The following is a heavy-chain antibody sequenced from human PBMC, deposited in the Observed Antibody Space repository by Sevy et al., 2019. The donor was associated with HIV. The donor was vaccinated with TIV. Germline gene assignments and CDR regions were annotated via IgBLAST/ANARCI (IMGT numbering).Heavy chain of an antibody. CDR3: ATPWKYTYGSLLDY. V-gene: IGHV1-2*02. Sequence: ASVKVSCKASGYTFTDHYIHWVRQAPGQGLEWMAWINPNSGGTEYAQHFQGRVTVTRDTSISTAYMELRRLRSDDTAVYYCATPWKYTYGSLLDYWGQGTLVTVSS. J-gene: IGHJ4*02. CDR1: GYTFTDHY. D-gene: IGHD5-18*01. CDR2: INPNSGGT.